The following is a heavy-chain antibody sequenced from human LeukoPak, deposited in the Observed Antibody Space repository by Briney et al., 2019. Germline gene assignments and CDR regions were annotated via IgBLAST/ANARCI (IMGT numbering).Heavy chain of an antibody. CDR1: RYTFTSYY. V-gene: IGHV1-46*03. CDR3: ARPEGGSGRTDAFDI. J-gene: IGHJ3*02. Sequence: ASVKVSCKASRYTFTSYYMHWVRQAPGQGLEWMGIINPSGGSTSYAQKFQGRVTMTRDTSTSTVYMELSSLRSEDTAVYYCARPEGGSGRTDAFDIWGQGTMVTVSS. CDR2: INPSGGST. D-gene: IGHD3-10*01.